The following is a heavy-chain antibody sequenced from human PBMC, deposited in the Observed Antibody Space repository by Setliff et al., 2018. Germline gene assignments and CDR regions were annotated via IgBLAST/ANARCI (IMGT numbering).Heavy chain of an antibody. CDR1: GFTFSTYA. CDR3: ARDRQLGVSRYSRDWLIDY. D-gene: IGHD6-19*01. J-gene: IGHJ4*02. Sequence: LSLSCAASGFTFSTYAMNWLRQAPGKGLEWVSHISSSSGLIYYADSEKGRFTISRDEAKNSLYLQMNSLRTEDTAVYYCARDRQLGVSRYSRDWLIDYWGQGAQVTVSS. CDR2: ISSSSGLI. V-gene: IGHV3-48*01.